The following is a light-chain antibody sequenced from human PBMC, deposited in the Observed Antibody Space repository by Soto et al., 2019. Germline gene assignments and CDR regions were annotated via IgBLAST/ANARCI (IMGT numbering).Light chain of an antibody. J-gene: IGKJ1*01. CDR1: QSVPGNY. Sequence: EIVLTQSPGTLSLSPGERATLSCRASQSVPGNYLAWLQQKPGQAPRVLIYGISMRATGIPDRFSGSGSGTDFALTFSRLEPEDFAVYFCQQYTSPPWTLGQGTKVDIK. CDR2: GIS. V-gene: IGKV3-20*01. CDR3: QQYTSPPWT.